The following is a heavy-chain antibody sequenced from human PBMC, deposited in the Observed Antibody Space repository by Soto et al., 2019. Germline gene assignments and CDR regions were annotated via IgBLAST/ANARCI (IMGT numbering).Heavy chain of an antibody. V-gene: IGHV5-10-1*01. CDR2: IDPSDSYT. CDR1: GYSFTSYW. Sequence: PVESLKISCKGSGYSFTSYWISWVRQMPGKGLEWMGRIDPSDSYTNYSPSFQGHVTISADKSISTAYLQWRSLKASDTAMYYWAKVVQWSRGGVFDIWGQGKMVPVSS. CDR3: AKVVQWSRGGVFDI. D-gene: IGHD2-2*01. J-gene: IGHJ3*02.